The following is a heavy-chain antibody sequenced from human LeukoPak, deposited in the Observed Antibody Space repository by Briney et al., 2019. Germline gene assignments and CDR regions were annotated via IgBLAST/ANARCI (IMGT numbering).Heavy chain of an antibody. J-gene: IGHJ6*03. V-gene: IGHV3-30*01. D-gene: IGHD6-13*01. CDR1: GFTFSSYA. CDR2: ISYDGSNK. Sequence: GGSLRLSCAASGFTFSSYAMHWVRQAPGKGLEWVAVISYDGSNKYYADSVKGRFTISRDNSKNTLYLQMNSLRAEDTAVYYCARGPAAAVTHPLYYYYYMDVWGKGTTVTVSS. CDR3: ARGPAAAVTHPLYYYYYMDV.